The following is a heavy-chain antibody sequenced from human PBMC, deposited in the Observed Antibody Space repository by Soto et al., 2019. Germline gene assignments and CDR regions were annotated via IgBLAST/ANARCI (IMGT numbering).Heavy chain of an antibody. CDR2: IYYSGST. CDR3: ATLRRYYDFWSGPYYFYYYMYV. Sequence: SETLSLTCTVSGGSISSYYWSWIRQTPGKGLEWIGYIYYSGSTNYNPSLKSRVTISVDTSKNQFSLKLSSVTAADTAVYYCATLRRYYDFWSGPYYFYYYMYVWGKGTTVTVSS. J-gene: IGHJ6*03. D-gene: IGHD3-3*01. V-gene: IGHV4-59*01. CDR1: GGSISSYY.